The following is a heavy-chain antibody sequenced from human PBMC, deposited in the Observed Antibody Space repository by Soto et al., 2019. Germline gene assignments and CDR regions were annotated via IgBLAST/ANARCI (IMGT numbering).Heavy chain of an antibody. V-gene: IGHV4-39*02. J-gene: IGHJ4*02. CDR3: ARDNGYSYGYTLDH. CDR1: GGSISSSSYY. D-gene: IGHD5-18*01. CDR2: IYYSGST. Sequence: SETLSLTCTVSGGSISSSSYYWGWIRQPPGKGLEWIGSIYYSGSTYYKPSLKSQDTISVDTSKNQFSLKLRSVTAADTAVYYCARDNGYSYGYTLDHWGQGTLVTVSS.